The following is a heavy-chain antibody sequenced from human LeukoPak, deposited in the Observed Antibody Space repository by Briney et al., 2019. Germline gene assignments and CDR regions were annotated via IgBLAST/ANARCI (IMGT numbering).Heavy chain of an antibody. Sequence: GASVKVSCKASGYTFTSYDNNWVRQATGQGLEWMGWMNPNSGNTGYAQKFQGRVTMTRNTSISTAYMELSSLRSEDTAVYYCARGITMVRGVIIAYWGQGTLVTVSS. V-gene: IGHV1-8*01. J-gene: IGHJ4*02. CDR2: MNPNSGNT. D-gene: IGHD3-10*01. CDR3: ARGITMVRGVIIAY. CDR1: GYTFTSYD.